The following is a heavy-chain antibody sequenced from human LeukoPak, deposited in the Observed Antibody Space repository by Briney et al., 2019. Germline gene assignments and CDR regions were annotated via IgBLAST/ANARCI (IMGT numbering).Heavy chain of an antibody. Sequence: SVKVSCKASGGTFSSYAISWVRQAPGQGLEWMGRIIPILGIANYAQKFQGRITITADKSTSTAYMELSSLRSEDTAVYYCATDSHFDYWGQGTLVTVSS. CDR3: ATDSHFDY. CDR2: IIPILGIA. V-gene: IGHV1-69*04. CDR1: GGTFSSYA. J-gene: IGHJ4*02.